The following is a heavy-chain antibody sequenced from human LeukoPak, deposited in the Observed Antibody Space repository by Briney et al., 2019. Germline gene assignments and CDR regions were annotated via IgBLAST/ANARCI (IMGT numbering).Heavy chain of an antibody. D-gene: IGHD6-13*01. CDR1: GYTFTGYY. CDR3: ARKPKAAAATSLDY. Sequence: ASVKVSCKASGYTFTGYYMHWVRQAPGQGLEWMGRINPNSGGTNYAQKFQGRVTMTRDTSISTAYMEPSRLRSDDTAVYYCARKPKAAAATSLDYWGQGTLVTVSS. V-gene: IGHV1-2*06. J-gene: IGHJ4*02. CDR2: INPNSGGT.